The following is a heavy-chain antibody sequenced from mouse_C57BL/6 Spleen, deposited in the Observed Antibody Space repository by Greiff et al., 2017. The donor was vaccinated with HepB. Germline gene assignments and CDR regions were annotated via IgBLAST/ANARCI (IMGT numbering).Heavy chain of an antibody. D-gene: IGHD2-5*01. CDR1: GFTFSSYA. CDR3: ARGYSNFDD. CDR2: ISDGGSYT. Sequence: EVMLVESGGGLVKPGGSLKLSCAASGFTFSSYAMSWVRQTPEKRLEWVATISDGGSYTYYPDNVKGRFTISRDNAKNNLYLQMSHLKSEDTAMYDSARGYSNFDDWGQGTTLTVSS. J-gene: IGHJ2*01. V-gene: IGHV5-4*03.